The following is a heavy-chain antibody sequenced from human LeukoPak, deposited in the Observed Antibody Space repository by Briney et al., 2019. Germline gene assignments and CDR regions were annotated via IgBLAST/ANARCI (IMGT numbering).Heavy chain of an antibody. D-gene: IGHD3-9*01. CDR2: IIPIFGTA. V-gene: IGHV1-69*06. Sequence: SVKVSCKASGGTFDNYSISWVRQVPGQGLEWMGGIIPIFGTANYAQKFQGRVTITADKSTTTVYMEVSSLGSEDTAVYYRAREMNFDVLTGYSRDTFHFWGQGTMVTVSS. J-gene: IGHJ3*01. CDR3: AREMNFDVLTGYSRDTFHF. CDR1: GGTFDNYS.